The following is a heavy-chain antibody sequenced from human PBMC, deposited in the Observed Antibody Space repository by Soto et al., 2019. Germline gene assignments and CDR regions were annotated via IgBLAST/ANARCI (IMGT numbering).Heavy chain of an antibody. J-gene: IGHJ4*02. CDR2: ISSTTNYI. CDR1: GFTFSRYS. CDR3: ASESEDLTSNFDS. V-gene: IGHV3-21*01. Sequence: EVQLVESGGGLVRPGGSLRLSCGASGFTFSRYSMNWVRQAPGKGLEWVSSISSTTNYIYYADSMKGRFTVSRDNAKNSVYLDMNSLSAKDTAVYHCASESEDLTSNFDSWGQGTPVTVSS.